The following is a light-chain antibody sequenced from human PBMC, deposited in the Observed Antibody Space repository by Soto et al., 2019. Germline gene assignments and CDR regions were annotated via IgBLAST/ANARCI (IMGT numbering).Light chain of an antibody. Sequence: QSALAQPASVSGSPGQSITISCTGTTSDIAGYNYVSWYQQHPGKAPKLLIYEVTSRASGVPDRFSGSKSGNTASLTVSGLQAEDEAHYYCSSYAGTKTLVFGGGTKLTVL. V-gene: IGLV2-14*01. CDR2: EVT. J-gene: IGLJ2*01. CDR1: TSDIAGYNY. CDR3: SSYAGTKTLV.